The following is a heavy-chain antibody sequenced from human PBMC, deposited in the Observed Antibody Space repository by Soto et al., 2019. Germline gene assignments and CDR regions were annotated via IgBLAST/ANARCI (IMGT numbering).Heavy chain of an antibody. Sequence: PGGSLRLSCAASGFTFSSYAMSWVRQAPGKGLEWVSAISGSGGSTYYADSVKGRFTISRDNSKNTLYLQMNSLRAEDTAVYYCAKVSEGSGSYYTFRYWGQGTLVTVSS. CDR2: ISGSGGST. D-gene: IGHD3-10*01. CDR1: GFTFSSYA. CDR3: AKVSEGSGSYYTFRY. V-gene: IGHV3-23*01. J-gene: IGHJ4*02.